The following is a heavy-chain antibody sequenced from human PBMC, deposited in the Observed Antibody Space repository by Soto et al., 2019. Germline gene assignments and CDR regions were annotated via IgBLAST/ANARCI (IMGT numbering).Heavy chain of an antibody. Sequence: GGSLRLSCVASRFAFSNFAMSWVRQAPGMGLEWVSVISDTGDTTYYADSVKGRFTISRDNAKNSLYLQMNSLRAEDTAVYYCVRGLQPVWFDPWGQGTLVTVSS. D-gene: IGHD1-1*01. CDR2: ISDTGDTT. CDR3: VRGLQPVWFDP. CDR1: RFAFSNFA. V-gene: IGHV3-23*01. J-gene: IGHJ5*02.